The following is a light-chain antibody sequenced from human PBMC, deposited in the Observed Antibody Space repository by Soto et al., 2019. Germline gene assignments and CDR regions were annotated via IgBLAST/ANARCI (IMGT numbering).Light chain of an antibody. Sequence: QSVLTQPSSMSGSPGQSITISCTGTTSDIGAYEHVSWYQQRPGRAPKVLIYEVTKRPSGVPDRFSGSKAGNTASLTVFGLQAEDEANYYCGSFAGPVWVFGGGTKLTVL. CDR2: EVT. V-gene: IGLV2-8*01. CDR1: TSDIGAYEH. J-gene: IGLJ3*02. CDR3: GSFAGPVWV.